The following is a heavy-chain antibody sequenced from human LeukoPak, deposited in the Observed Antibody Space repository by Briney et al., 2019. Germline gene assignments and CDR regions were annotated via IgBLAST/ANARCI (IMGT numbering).Heavy chain of an antibody. CDR3: ARDGYGGNPDAFDI. D-gene: IGHD4-23*01. J-gene: IGHJ3*02. CDR2: IYYSGST. V-gene: IGHV4-39*07. Sequence: PSETLSLTCTVSGGSISSSSYYWGWIRQPPGKGLEWVGSIYYSGSTYYNPSLKSRVTISVDTSKNQFSLKLSSVTAADTAVYYCARDGYGGNPDAFDIWGQGTMVTVSS. CDR1: GGSISSSSYY.